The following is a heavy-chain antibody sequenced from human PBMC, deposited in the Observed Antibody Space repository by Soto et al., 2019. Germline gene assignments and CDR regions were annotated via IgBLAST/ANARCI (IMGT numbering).Heavy chain of an antibody. V-gene: IGHV4-31*03. CDR2: IYYSGST. CDR3: ARIISGYSDY. J-gene: IGHJ4*01. CDR1: GGSSSSGGYY. D-gene: IGHD6-19*01. Sequence: SETLCLTCTVSGGSSSSGGYYWSCIRQHPGKGLEWIGYIYYSGSTYYNPSLKSRVTISVDTSKNQFSLKLSSVTAADTAVYYCARIISGYSDYWGHGTPVTVFS.